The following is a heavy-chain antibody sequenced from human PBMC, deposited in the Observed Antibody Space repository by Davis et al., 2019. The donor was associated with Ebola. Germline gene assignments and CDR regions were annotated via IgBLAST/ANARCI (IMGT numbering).Heavy chain of an antibody. CDR2: INPSGGIT. J-gene: IGHJ6*02. V-gene: IGHV1-46*01. CDR1: GYTFTGYY. CDR3: ARDGYIIAVAGTFYGMDV. D-gene: IGHD6-19*01. Sequence: ASVKVSCKASGYTFTGYYLHWVRQAPGQGLEWMGIINPSGGITTYAQKFQGRVTMTRDTSTSTAYMELRSLRSDDTAVYYCARDGYIIAVAGTFYGMDVWGQGTTVTVSS.